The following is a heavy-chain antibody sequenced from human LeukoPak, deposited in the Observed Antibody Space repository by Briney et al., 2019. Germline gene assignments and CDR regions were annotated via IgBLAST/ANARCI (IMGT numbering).Heavy chain of an antibody. CDR3: GSMSGGG. CDR1: GYTFSSYW. V-gene: IGHV3-74*01. J-gene: IGHJ4*02. D-gene: IGHD3-16*01. CDR2: INSDGSNR. Sequence: GGSLRLSCAAPGYTFSSYWMNWVRQAPGKGLVWVSLINSDGSNRNYADPVKGRFTISRDNAKNTLYLQMNSLRAEDTAVYYCGSMSGGGWGQGTLVTVSS.